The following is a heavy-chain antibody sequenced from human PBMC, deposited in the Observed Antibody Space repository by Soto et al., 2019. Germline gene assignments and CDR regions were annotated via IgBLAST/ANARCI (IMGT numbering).Heavy chain of an antibody. J-gene: IGHJ5*02. CDR3: SCLHQLRPYNSFVP. CDR1: GFTFSSYS. V-gene: IGHV3-48*01. CDR2: ISSSSSTI. Sequence: GSLRLSCAASGFTFSSYSMNWVRQAPGKGLEWVSYISSSSSTIYYADSVKGRFTISRDNAKNSLYLQMNSLRAEDTAVYYCSCLHQLRPYNSFVPWGQGTLVTGS. D-gene: IGHD2-2*01.